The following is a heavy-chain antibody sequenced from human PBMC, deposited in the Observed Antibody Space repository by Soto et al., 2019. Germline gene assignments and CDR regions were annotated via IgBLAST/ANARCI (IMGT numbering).Heavy chain of an antibody. CDR1: GFTFSSYG. CDR3: AKGSYGSGRSLGY. J-gene: IGHJ4*02. V-gene: IGHV3-30*18. CDR2: ISYDGSNK. Sequence: GGSLRLSCAASGFTFSSYGMHWVRQAPGKGLEWVAVISYDGSNKYYADSVKGRFTISRDNSKNTLYLQMNSLRAEDTAVYYCAKGSYGSGRSLGYWGQGTLVTVSS. D-gene: IGHD3-10*01.